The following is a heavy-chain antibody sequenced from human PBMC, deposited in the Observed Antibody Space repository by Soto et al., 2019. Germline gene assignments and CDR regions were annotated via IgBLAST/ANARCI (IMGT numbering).Heavy chain of an antibody. J-gene: IGHJ4*02. Sequence: HPGGSLRLSCAASGFSFSSFAMNWVRQAPGKGLEWVSIISGSAGSTFYADSVKGRFTISRDNAKNTLYLQMNSLRAEDTAVYYCASGYSSGWYPHWGQGTLVTVSS. CDR1: GFSFSSFA. CDR2: ISGSAGST. CDR3: ASGYSSGWYPH. D-gene: IGHD6-19*01. V-gene: IGHV3-23*01.